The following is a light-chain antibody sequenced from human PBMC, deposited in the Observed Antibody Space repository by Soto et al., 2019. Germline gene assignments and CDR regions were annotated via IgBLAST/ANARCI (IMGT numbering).Light chain of an antibody. CDR2: AAS. V-gene: IGKV1-9*01. CDR3: QQYYSFPRT. Sequence: DIPCTESPSFLPASVEHRVTITCRASQGISSYLAWYQQKPGKAPELLIYAASTLQSGVPSRFSGSGSGTDFTLTISCLQSEDFATYYCQQYYSFPRTFGQGTKVDI. CDR1: QGISSY. J-gene: IGKJ1*01.